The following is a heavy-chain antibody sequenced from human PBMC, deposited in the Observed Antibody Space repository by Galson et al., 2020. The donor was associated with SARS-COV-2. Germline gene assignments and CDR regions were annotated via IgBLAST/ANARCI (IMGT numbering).Heavy chain of an antibody. V-gene: IGHV3-21*01. CDR3: ARESYSSVWYGGVDYYYGMDV. Sequence: GESLKISCAASGFTFSSYSMNWVRQAPGKGLEWVSSISSSSSYIYYADSVKGRFTISRDNAKNSLYLQMNSLRAEDTAVYYCARESYSSVWYGGVDYYYGMDVWGQGTTVTVSS. J-gene: IGHJ6*02. D-gene: IGHD6-19*01. CDR1: GFTFSSYS. CDR2: ISSSSSYI.